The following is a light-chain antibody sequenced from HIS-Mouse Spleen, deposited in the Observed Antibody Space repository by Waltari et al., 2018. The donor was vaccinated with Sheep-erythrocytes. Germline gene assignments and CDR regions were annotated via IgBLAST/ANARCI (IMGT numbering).Light chain of an antibody. V-gene: IGLV5-45*03. J-gene: IGLJ3*02. CDR1: SGLNVGTYT. Sequence: QAVLTQPSSLSASPGASASLTCTLRSGLNVGTYTIYWYHQKPGSPPQYLLRYKSDSDKQQGSGVPSRFSGSKDASANAGILLISGLQSEDEADYYCMIWHSSAWVFGGGTKLTVL. CDR2: YKSDSDK. CDR3: MIWHSSAWV.